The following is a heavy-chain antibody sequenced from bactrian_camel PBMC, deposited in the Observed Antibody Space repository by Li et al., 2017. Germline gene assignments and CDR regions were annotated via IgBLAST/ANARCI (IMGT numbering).Heavy chain of an antibody. Sequence: HVQLVESGGGSVQAGGSLTLSCFGSGDTFLNSCMGWFRQAPRKKREAVAITYTGDGRTWYVDSVKGRFTISQDNGKNIVYLQMNSLKAEDSAMYYCSADRMGVDSGGNCGGSEFGYRGQGTQVTVS. CDR1: GDTFLNSC. CDR3: SADRMGVDSGGNCGGSEFGY. V-gene: IGHV3S54*01. J-gene: IGHJ6*01. D-gene: IGHD3*01. CDR2: TYTGDGRT.